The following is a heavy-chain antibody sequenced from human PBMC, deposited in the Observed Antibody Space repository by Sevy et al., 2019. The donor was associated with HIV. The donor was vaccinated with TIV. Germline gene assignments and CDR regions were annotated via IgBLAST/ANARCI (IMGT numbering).Heavy chain of an antibody. CDR3: ARYRYHHDPSGAFDY. CDR2: IKQDGSEK. V-gene: IGHV3-7*01. J-gene: IGHJ4*01. D-gene: IGHD3-22*01. Sequence: GGSLRLSCAASGFAFSTYWMTWVRQAPGKGLEWVANIKQDGSEKNYLDSVKGRFTISRDNAKNSLYLQMNSLRAEDTAIYYCARYRYHHDPSGAFDYWGHGTLVTVSS. CDR1: GFAFSTYW.